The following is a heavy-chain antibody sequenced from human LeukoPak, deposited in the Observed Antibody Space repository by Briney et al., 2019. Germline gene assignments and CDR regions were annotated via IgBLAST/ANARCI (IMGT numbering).Heavy chain of an antibody. CDR2: IYYSGST. CDR1: GGSMRSYY. Sequence: SETLSLTCTVSGGSMRSYYWSWIRQPPGKGLEWIGYIYYSGSTNYNPSLKSRVSISVDTSKNQFSLNLRSVTAADTAVYYCAATWAASGAQYFQHWGQGTLVTVSS. D-gene: IGHD2-15*01. J-gene: IGHJ1*01. V-gene: IGHV4-59*01. CDR3: AATWAASGAQYFQH.